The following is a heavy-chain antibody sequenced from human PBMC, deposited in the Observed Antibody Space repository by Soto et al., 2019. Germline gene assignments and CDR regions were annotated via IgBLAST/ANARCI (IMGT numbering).Heavy chain of an antibody. J-gene: IGHJ4*02. CDR1: GGSISSGGYY. Sequence: SETLSLTCTVSGGSISSGGYYWSWIRQHPGKGLEWIGYIYYSGSTYYNPSLKSRVTISVDTSKNQFSLKLSSVTAADTAVYYCARKGNRAVASFDYWGQGTLVTVSS. CDR3: ARKGNRAVASFDY. D-gene: IGHD6-19*01. V-gene: IGHV4-31*03. CDR2: IYYSGST.